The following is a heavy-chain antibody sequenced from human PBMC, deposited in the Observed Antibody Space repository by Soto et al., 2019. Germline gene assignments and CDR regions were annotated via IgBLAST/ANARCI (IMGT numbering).Heavy chain of an antibody. D-gene: IGHD6-19*01. V-gene: IGHV3-23*01. J-gene: IGHJ4*02. CDR1: GFTFSSYA. Sequence: EVQLLESGGGLVQPGGSLRLSCAASGFTFSSYAMSWFRQAPWKGREWVSAISGSGGSTYYADSVKGRFTISSDNSKNTRYLQMNSLRAEDTAVYYCATRSSGWYFDYWGQGTLVTVSS. CDR2: ISGSGGST. CDR3: ATRSSGWYFDY.